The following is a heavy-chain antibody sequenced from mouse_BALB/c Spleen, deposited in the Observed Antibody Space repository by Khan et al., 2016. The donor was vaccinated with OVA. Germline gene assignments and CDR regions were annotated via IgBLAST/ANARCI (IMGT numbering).Heavy chain of an antibody. J-gene: IGHJ4*01. V-gene: IGHV5-6-5*01. CDR2: FSRGGNV. CDR1: GFTFSTYA. D-gene: IGHD1-1*01. Sequence: EVELVESGGDLVKPGGSLKLSCAASGFTFSTYAMSWVRQTPEKRLEWVASFSRGGNVDYSDSVKGRFTLSRDNASNILYLQMSSLRSEDTAIYYCARGFYFGEMDYWGQGTSVTVSS. CDR3: ARGFYFGEMDY.